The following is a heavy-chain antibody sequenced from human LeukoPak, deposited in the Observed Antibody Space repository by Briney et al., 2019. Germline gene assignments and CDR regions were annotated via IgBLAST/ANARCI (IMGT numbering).Heavy chain of an antibody. CDR3: ATGYCSGSSCYRAFEY. CDR2: ISRDGSST. Sequence: GGSLRLSCAASGISFSSHWMHWVRQAPGKGLVWVAHISRDGSSTTYADSVKGRFTISRDNAKNTLYLQMNSLRAEDTAVYYCATGYCSGSSCYRAFEYWGQGTLVTVPS. J-gene: IGHJ4*02. V-gene: IGHV3-74*01. D-gene: IGHD2-2*01. CDR1: GISFSSHW.